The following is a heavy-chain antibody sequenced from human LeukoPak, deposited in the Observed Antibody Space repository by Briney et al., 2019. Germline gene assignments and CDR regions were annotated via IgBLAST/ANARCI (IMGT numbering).Heavy chain of an antibody. Sequence: GGSLRLSCAASGFTFDDYGMSWVRQAPGKGLEWVSGINWNGGSTGYADSVKGRFTISRDNAKNSLYLQMNSLRAEDTALYYCARVVVVAAIPSFDPWDQGTLVTVSS. CDR3: ARVVVVAAIPSFDP. J-gene: IGHJ5*02. CDR2: INWNGGST. CDR1: GFTFDDYG. D-gene: IGHD2-15*01. V-gene: IGHV3-20*04.